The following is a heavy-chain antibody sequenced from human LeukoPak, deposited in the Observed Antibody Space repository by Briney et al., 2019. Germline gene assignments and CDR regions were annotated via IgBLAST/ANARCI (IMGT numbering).Heavy chain of an antibody. J-gene: IGHJ6*03. CDR3: ARGRGHTVTMGVGYYYYYMDV. Sequence: GASVKVSCKASGYTFTSYGINWVRQATGQGLEWMGWMNPNSGNTGYAQKFQGRVTMTRNTSISTAYMELSSLRSEDTAVYYCARGRGHTVTMGVGYYYYYMDVWGKGTTVTVSS. D-gene: IGHD4-11*01. CDR2: MNPNSGNT. CDR1: GYTFTSYG. V-gene: IGHV1-8*01.